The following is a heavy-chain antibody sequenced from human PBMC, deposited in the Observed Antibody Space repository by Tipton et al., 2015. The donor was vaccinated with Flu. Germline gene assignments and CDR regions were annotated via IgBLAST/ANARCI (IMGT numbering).Heavy chain of an antibody. D-gene: IGHD3-10*01. Sequence: TLSLTCTVSGGSLSSFYWTWIRQPAGKGLEWIGRIYSSGLTKYNPSLKSRVTMSVDTSKNQFSLSLSSVTAADTAVHYCARGSGSGTFVIFDYWGQGTLVAVSS. V-gene: IGHV4-4*07. J-gene: IGHJ4*02. CDR3: ARGSGSGTFVIFDY. CDR2: IYSSGLT. CDR1: GGSLSSFY.